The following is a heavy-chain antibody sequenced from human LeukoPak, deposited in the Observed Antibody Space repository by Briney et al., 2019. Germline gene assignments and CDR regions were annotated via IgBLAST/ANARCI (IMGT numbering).Heavy chain of an antibody. Sequence: SQTLSLTCTVSGGSINSGGYYWTWLRQHPGKGLEWIGYIYKTGYTYYNPSLKSRLNISVDMSKNQFSLRLTSVTAADTAVYYCARGELLYDYWGQGTLVTVSS. D-gene: IGHD2-21*02. CDR1: GGSINSGGYY. CDR3: ARGELLYDY. V-gene: IGHV4-30-4*01. CDR2: IYKTGYT. J-gene: IGHJ4*02.